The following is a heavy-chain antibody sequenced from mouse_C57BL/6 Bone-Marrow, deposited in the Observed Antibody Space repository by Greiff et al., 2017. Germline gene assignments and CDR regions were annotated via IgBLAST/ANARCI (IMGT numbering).Heavy chain of an antibody. J-gene: IGHJ4*01. Sequence: QVQLQQPGTELVKPGASVKLSCKASGYTFTSYWMHWVKQRPGQGLEWIGNINPSNGGTNYNEKFKSTATLTVDKSSSTAYMQLSSLTSEDSAVYYCARSGTTVKYYYAMDYWGQGTSVTVAS. CDR2: INPSNGGT. CDR3: ARSGTTVKYYYAMDY. CDR1: GYTFTSYW. D-gene: IGHD1-1*01. V-gene: IGHV1-53*01.